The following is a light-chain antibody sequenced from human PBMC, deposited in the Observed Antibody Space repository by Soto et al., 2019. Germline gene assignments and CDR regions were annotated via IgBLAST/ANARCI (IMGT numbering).Light chain of an antibody. CDR2: EVS. CDR3: SSYTSSSLYV. CDR1: SSDVGGYKY. Sequence: QSAQTQPASVSGSPGQSITISCTGTSSDVGGYKYVSWYQHHPGKAPKLMIYEVSNRPSGVSNRFSGSKSGNTASLTISGLQAEDEADYYCSSYTSSSLYVFGTGTKVTVL. V-gene: IGLV2-14*01. J-gene: IGLJ1*01.